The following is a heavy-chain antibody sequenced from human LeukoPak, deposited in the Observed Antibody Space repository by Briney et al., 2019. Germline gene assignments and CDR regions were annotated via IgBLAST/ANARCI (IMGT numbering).Heavy chain of an antibody. D-gene: IGHD1-1*01. CDR1: GASISSYH. CDR3: ARHTPGTTSDI. CDR2: IYNSGNT. V-gene: IGHV4-59*08. Sequence: SETLSLTCTVSGASISSYHWSWLRQPPGKGLEWIGCIYNSGNTYYNTSLKSRVTISADTSNNQCSLRLTSVTAAYTAVYYCARHTPGTTSDIWGQGTMVTVSS. J-gene: IGHJ3*02.